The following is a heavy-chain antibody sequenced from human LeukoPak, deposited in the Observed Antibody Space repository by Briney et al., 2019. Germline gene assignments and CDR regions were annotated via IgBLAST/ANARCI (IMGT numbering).Heavy chain of an antibody. CDR3: ARHDIQCGLAY. CDR2: IYYSGST. D-gene: IGHD5-24*01. Sequence: PSETLSLTCTVSGGSISNYYWSWIRQPPGKGPEWIGYIYYSGSTNYNPSLKSRVTISVDMSKNQFSLKLTSVAAADAAVYYCARHDIQCGLAYWGQGALVTVSS. V-gene: IGHV4-59*08. J-gene: IGHJ4*02. CDR1: GGSISNYY.